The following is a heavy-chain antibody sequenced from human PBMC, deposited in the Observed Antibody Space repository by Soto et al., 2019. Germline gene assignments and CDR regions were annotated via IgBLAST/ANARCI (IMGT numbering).Heavy chain of an antibody. J-gene: IGHJ6*02. CDR1: GGSMSKFY. Sequence: QVQLQESGPGLVKPSETLSLTCTVSGGSMSKFYWSWIRQSPGKGLEWIGYISSSGSTDYNPSLTSRVIISIDTSKNQFSLRLSSMTAADTAVYFCARDRPGLPYTSGRYYHGMDVWGQGTSVTVSS. V-gene: IGHV4-59*01. CDR3: ARDRPGLPYTSGRYYHGMDV. D-gene: IGHD6-19*01. CDR2: ISSSGST.